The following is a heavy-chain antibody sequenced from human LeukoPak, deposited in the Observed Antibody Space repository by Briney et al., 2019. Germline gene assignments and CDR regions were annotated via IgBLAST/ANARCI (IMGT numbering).Heavy chain of an antibody. J-gene: IGHJ4*02. CDR3: AKVGSADYGDYNFDY. Sequence: PGGSLRLSCAASGFTFSSYAMSWVRQAPGKGLDWVSGISASGGSTYYANSVKGRFTISRDNSKNTLYLQMNSLRAEDTAVYYCAKVGSADYGDYNFDYWGQGTLVTVSS. CDR1: GFTFSSYA. D-gene: IGHD4-17*01. V-gene: IGHV3-23*01. CDR2: ISASGGST.